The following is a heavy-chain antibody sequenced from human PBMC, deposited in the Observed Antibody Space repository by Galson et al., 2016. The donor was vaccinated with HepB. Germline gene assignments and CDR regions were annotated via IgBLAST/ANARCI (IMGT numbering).Heavy chain of an antibody. CDR2: IWYDGSNE. J-gene: IGHJ3*01. CDR1: GFNFKLYG. CDR3: SGDPPSSWYEVLDDGVTGHEDFDL. D-gene: IGHD2-8*01. Sequence: SLRLSCAASGFNFKLYGMHWVRQAPGKGLEWVALIWYDGSNEDYADSVKGRFTISRDNSKNTLFLQMNSMRGGDTAVYFCSGDPPSSWYEVLDDGVTGHEDFDLLGQGTMVTVSS. V-gene: IGHV3-33*01.